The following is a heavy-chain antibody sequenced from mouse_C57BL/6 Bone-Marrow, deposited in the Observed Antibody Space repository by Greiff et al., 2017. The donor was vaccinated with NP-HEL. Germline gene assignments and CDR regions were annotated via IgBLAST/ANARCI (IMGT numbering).Heavy chain of an antibody. CDR3: ARSGLRRDYAMDY. J-gene: IGHJ4*01. D-gene: IGHD2-4*01. V-gene: IGHV1-81*01. Sequence: QVQLKQSGAELARPGASVKLSCKASGYTFTSYGISWVKQRTGQGLEWIGEIYPRSGNTYYNEKFKGKATLTADKSSSTAYMELRSLTSEDSAVYFCARSGLRRDYAMDYWGQGTSVTVSS. CDR2: IYPRSGNT. CDR1: GYTFTSYG.